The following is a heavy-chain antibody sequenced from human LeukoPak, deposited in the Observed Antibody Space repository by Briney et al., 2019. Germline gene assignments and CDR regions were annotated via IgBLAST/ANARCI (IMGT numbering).Heavy chain of an antibody. J-gene: IGHJ3*02. D-gene: IGHD6-25*01. CDR3: AEHSSAPHDAFDI. CDR1: GFTFSSYA. CDR2: ISGSGGST. V-gene: IGHV3-23*01. Sequence: QPGGSLRPSCAASGFTFSSYAMSWVRQAPGKGLEWVSAISGSGGSTYYADSVKGRFTISRDNSKNTLYLQMNSLRAEDTAVYYCAEHSSAPHDAFDIWGQGTMVTVSS.